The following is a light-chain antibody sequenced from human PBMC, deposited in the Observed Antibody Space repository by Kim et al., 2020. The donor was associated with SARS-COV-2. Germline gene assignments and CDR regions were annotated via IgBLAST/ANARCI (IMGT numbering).Light chain of an antibody. Sequence: EVMMTQSPATLSVSPGERATLSCRASQSVNSNLAWYQQKPGQAPRILIYGASTRASGVPARFSGSGSGTEFTLTISSLQSEDFALYYCQQFNNWPLYSFGQGTKLEI. CDR2: GAS. J-gene: IGKJ2*03. CDR1: QSVNSN. CDR3: QQFNNWPLYS. V-gene: IGKV3-15*01.